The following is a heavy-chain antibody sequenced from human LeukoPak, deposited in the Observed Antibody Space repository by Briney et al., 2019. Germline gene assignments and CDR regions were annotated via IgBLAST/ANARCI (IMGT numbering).Heavy chain of an antibody. CDR2: VYSGGST. Sequence: PGGSLRLSCAASGFTVSSNYMSWVRQAPGKGLEWVSVVYSGGSTYYADSVKDRFTISRDNSKNTLYLQMNSRRAEDTAVYYCARHYCSGGSCYAPDWFDPWGQGTLVTVSS. CDR3: ARHYCSGGSCYAPDWFDP. CDR1: GFTVSSNY. D-gene: IGHD2-15*01. J-gene: IGHJ5*02. V-gene: IGHV3-53*01.